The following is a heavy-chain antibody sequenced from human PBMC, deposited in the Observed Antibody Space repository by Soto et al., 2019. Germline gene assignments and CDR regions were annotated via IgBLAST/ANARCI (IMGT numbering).Heavy chain of an antibody. D-gene: IGHD3-10*01. Sequence: GSLRLSCAASGFTFSSYGMHWVRQAPGKGLEWVAVIWYDGSNKYYADSVKGRFTISRDNSKNTLYLQMNSLRAEDTAVYYCARDYYGSINPDLPADYWGQGTLVTVSS. V-gene: IGHV3-33*01. CDR1: GFTFSSYG. CDR3: ARDYYGSINPDLPADY. CDR2: IWYDGSNK. J-gene: IGHJ4*02.